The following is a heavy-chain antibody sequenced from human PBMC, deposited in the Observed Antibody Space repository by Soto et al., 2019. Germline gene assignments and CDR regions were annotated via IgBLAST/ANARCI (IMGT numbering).Heavy chain of an antibody. J-gene: IGHJ4*02. Sequence: SETLSLTCSVSGDSFSGYCWSWIRQSPGKGLEWIAYIYHSGSANYNPSLKSRATISVDTSKNQFSLSLSSVTAADTAVYYCARAIAGRPDVFDFWGQGTLVTVSS. CDR2: IYHSGSA. CDR3: ARAIAGRPDVFDF. V-gene: IGHV4-59*01. D-gene: IGHD6-6*01. CDR1: GDSFSGYC.